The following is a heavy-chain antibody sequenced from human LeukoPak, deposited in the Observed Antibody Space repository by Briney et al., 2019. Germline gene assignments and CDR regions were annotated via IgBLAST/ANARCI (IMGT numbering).Heavy chain of an antibody. V-gene: IGHV1-8*01. Sequence: GASVRVSCKASGYTFTSYDINWVRQAPGQGLEWMGWMNPNSYNTGYAQKFQGRVTMTRNTSINTAYMELSTLSSEDTAVYYCARMNYGSGSTNVNWFDPWGQGTLVTVSS. CDR1: GYTFTSYD. CDR3: ARMNYGSGSTNVNWFDP. CDR2: MNPNSYNT. D-gene: IGHD3-10*01. J-gene: IGHJ5*02.